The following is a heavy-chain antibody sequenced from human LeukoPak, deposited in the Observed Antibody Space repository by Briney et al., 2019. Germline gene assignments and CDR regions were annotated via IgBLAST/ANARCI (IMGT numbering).Heavy chain of an antibody. CDR3: ARDRVSFLRDYYYYYYMAV. CDR2: INWYGGSR. V-gene: IGHV3-20*04. J-gene: IGHJ6*03. Sequence: GRSLRLSCAASGFTFADYGMSWVRQAPGKGLEGVSGINWYGGSRVYADSVKGRFTISRDNAKNSLYLQLNSLRAEDTALYYCARDRVSFLRDYYYYYYMAVSGKGATVTVSS. D-gene: IGHD2/OR15-2a*01. CDR1: GFTFADYG.